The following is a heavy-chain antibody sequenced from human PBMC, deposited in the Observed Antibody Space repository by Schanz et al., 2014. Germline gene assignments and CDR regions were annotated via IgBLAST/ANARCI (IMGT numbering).Heavy chain of an antibody. CDR2: IIPILGIA. J-gene: IGHJ4*02. D-gene: IGHD6-13*01. Sequence: QVQLVQSGAEVKKPGASVKVSCKASGYTFTSYGISWVRQAPGQGLEWMGRIIPILGIANYAQKFQGRVTITADKSTFTAYMGVSRLRSEDADVYDWASSGTGYSSSWDFDYWGQGTLVTVSS. CDR1: GYTFTSYG. V-gene: IGHV1-69*04. CDR3: ASSGTGYSSSWDFDY.